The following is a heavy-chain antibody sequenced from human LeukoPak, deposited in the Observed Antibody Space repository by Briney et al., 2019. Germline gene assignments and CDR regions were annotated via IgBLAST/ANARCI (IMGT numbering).Heavy chain of an antibody. Sequence: SETLSLTCTVSGGSFSGYYWSWIRQPPGKGLEWIGYIYYSGSTNYNPSLKSRVTISVDTFKNQFSLKLSSVTAADTSVYYCARDRGSYYGHCGQGNLVTVSS. CDR3: ARDRGSYYGH. D-gene: IGHD3-10*01. CDR2: IYYSGST. J-gene: IGHJ4*02. CDR1: GGSFSGYY. V-gene: IGHV4-59*01.